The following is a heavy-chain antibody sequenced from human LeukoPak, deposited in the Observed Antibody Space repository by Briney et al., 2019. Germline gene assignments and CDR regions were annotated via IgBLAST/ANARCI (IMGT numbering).Heavy chain of an antibody. Sequence: QPGGSLRLSCQASGFTFSDYWIHWVRQAPGKGLVWVSRITHGGDSAEYAGSVEGRFTTSRDNAKNTVYLQLNSLRAEDTAVYYCARGSGVSTPLDHWGQGALVTVSS. CDR3: ARGSGVSTPLDH. V-gene: IGHV3-74*03. CDR2: ITHGGDSA. CDR1: GFTFSDYW. D-gene: IGHD2/OR15-2a*01. J-gene: IGHJ4*02.